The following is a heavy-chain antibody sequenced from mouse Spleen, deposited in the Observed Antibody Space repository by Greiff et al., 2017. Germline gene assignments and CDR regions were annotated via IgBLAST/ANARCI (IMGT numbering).Heavy chain of an antibody. CDR1: GYTFTSYW. Sequence: QVPLKVSGAELATPGASVTLSCKASGYTFTSYWMHWVNQRPGQGLEWIGYINPSSGYTKYNQTFKDKATLTADNSSSTAYMQLSSLTYEDAAGYYCAREGVLLRPGYWYVDVWGAGTTGTGSS. D-gene: IGHD1-2*01. CDR3: AREGVLLRPGYWYVDV. V-gene: IGHV1-7*01. J-gene: IGHJ1*01. CDR2: INPSSGYT.